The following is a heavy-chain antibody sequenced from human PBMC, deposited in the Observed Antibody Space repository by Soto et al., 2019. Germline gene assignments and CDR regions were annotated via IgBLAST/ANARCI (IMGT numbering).Heavy chain of an antibody. D-gene: IGHD2-2*01. J-gene: IGHJ6*03. CDR3: ARGGRGYQLLGNYYYYYMDV. CDR2: ISAYNGNT. V-gene: IGHV1-18*01. CDR1: GYTFTSYG. Sequence: ASVKVSCKASGYTFTSYGISWVRQAPGQGLEWMGWISAYNGNTNYAQKLQGRVTMTTDTSTSTAYMELRSLRSDDTAVYYWARGGRGYQLLGNYYYYYMDVWGKGTTVTVSS.